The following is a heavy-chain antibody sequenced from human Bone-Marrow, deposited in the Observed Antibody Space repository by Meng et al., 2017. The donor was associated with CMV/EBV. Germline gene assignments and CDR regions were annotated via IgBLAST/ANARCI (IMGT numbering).Heavy chain of an antibody. CDR2: IKEDGSEK. Sequence: GESLKISCAASGFPFSSYWMSWVRQAPGKGLEWVANIKEDGSEKYYVDSVKGRFTISRDNAKNSLYLQMNSLRAEDTAVYYCARSLSRFDYWGQGTLVTVSS. V-gene: IGHV3-7*01. J-gene: IGHJ4*02. CDR3: ARSLSRFDY. CDR1: GFPFSSYW. D-gene: IGHD3-16*02.